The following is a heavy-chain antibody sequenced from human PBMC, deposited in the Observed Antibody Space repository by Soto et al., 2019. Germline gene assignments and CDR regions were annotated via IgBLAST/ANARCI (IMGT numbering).Heavy chain of an antibody. CDR1: GFTFTEYW. CDR2: INIDGSEK. CDR3: ARTPSLIDS. Sequence: GESLKISCAASGFTFTEYWMNWVRQAPGKGLEWVAYINIDGSEKNYVDSVKGRFTISRDNAKNSLYLQMNSLRVEDTAVYYCARTPSLIDSWGQGNQVTVSS. V-gene: IGHV3-7*01. J-gene: IGHJ4*02.